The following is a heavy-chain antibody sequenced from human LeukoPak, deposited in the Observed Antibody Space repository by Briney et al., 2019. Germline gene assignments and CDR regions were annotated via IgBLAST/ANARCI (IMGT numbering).Heavy chain of an antibody. V-gene: IGHV3-74*01. D-gene: IGHD2-21*01. Sequence: PGGSLRLSCTASGFSFSSYWMHWVRQVPGKGLVWVSCLNSDGTRISYADSVKGRFTISRDNANNTLYLLMNSLRVEDTAVYYCIRDGLLWYGGATWGQGTRVTVSS. J-gene: IGHJ3*01. CDR3: IRDGLLWYGGAT. CDR1: GFSFSSYW. CDR2: LNSDGTRI.